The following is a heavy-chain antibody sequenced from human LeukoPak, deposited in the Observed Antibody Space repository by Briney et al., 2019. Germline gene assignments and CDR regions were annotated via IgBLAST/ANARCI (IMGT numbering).Heavy chain of an antibody. Sequence: GGSLRLSCAASGFTFSSYAMNWVRQTPGKGPEWVSAISGSGDTAYYADSVKGRFTISRDNSKNTLYLQMNSLRAEDTAVYYCAKDPGGLVVTPIRYFQHWGQGALVTVSS. V-gene: IGHV3-23*01. J-gene: IGHJ1*01. D-gene: IGHD2-15*01. CDR1: GFTFSSYA. CDR3: AKDPGGLVVTPIRYFQH. CDR2: ISGSGDTA.